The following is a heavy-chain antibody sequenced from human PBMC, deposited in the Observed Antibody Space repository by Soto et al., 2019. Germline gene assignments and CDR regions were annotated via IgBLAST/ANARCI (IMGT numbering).Heavy chain of an antibody. Sequence: SETLSLTCAVYGGTFSGYYWSWIRQPPGKGLEWIGEINHSGSTNYNPSLKSRVTISVDTSKNQFSLKLRSLRSDDTAVYYCARDSPPVDYWGQGTLVTVSS. V-gene: IGHV4-34*01. CDR3: ARDSPPVDY. J-gene: IGHJ4*02. CDR2: INHSGST. CDR1: GGTFSGYY.